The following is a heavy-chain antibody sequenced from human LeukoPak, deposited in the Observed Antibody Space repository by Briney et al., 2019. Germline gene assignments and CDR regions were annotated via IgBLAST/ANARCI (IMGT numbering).Heavy chain of an antibody. D-gene: IGHD2-2*01. CDR2: ISGSGGST. Sequence: GGSLRLSCAASGFTFSSYAMSWVRQAPGKGLEWVSAISGSGGSTYYADSVKGRFTISRDNSKNTLYLQMNSLRAEDTAVYYCAKSLGYCSSTSCPTTNYFDYWGQGTLVTVSS. CDR1: GFTFSSYA. V-gene: IGHV3-23*01. CDR3: AKSLGYCSSTSCPTTNYFDY. J-gene: IGHJ4*02.